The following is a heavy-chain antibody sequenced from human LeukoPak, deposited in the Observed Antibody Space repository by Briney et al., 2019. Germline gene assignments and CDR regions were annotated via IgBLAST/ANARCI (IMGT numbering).Heavy chain of an antibody. J-gene: IGHJ4*02. D-gene: IGHD6-13*01. Sequence: SGGSLRLSCAASGFTVSSNYMSWVRQARGKGLECVSSISRTGQKVYSADSLQGRFTISRDNSRSSLYLQMNGLRAEDTAVYYCTRAVTATGTDYWGQGTLVTVSS. V-gene: IGHV3-21*01. CDR3: TRAVTATGTDY. CDR2: ISRTGQKV. CDR1: GFTVSSNY.